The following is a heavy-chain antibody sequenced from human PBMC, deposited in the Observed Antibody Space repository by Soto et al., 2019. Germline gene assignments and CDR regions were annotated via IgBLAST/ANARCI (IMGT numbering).Heavy chain of an antibody. Sequence: EVQLVESGGGLVQPGGSLRLSCAAAGFTVSSNYMSWVRQAPGKGLLWVSVIYSGGSTYYADSVKGRFTISRDNSNNTLYLQMNSLRAEATAVYYCARGGQGDYVLRFWGQGTLVTVSS. CDR1: GFTVSSNY. J-gene: IGHJ4*02. V-gene: IGHV3-66*01. D-gene: IGHD4-17*01. CDR2: IYSGGST. CDR3: ARGGQGDYVLRF.